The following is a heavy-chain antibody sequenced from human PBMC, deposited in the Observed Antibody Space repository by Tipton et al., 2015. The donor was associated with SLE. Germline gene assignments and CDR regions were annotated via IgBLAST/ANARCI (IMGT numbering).Heavy chain of an antibody. J-gene: IGHJ1*01. Sequence: LRLSCTISGGSIPSYYWSWIRQPPGKGLEWIGYIYYSGSTNYNPSLKSRVTISVDTSKDQFSLKLSSVTAADTAVYYCALGSSWSPEYFQHWGQGTLVTVSS. CDR2: IYYSGST. CDR3: ALGSSWSPEYFQH. V-gene: IGHV4-59*01. CDR1: GGSIPSYY. D-gene: IGHD6-13*01.